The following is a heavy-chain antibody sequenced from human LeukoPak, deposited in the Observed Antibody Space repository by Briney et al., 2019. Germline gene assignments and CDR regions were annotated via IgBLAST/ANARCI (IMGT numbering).Heavy chain of an antibody. V-gene: IGHV3-23*01. Sequence: GGSLRLSCAASGFTFSSYAMSWVRQAPGKGLEWVSAISGSGGSTYYVGSVKGRFTISRDNSKNTLYLQMNSLRAEDTAVYYCAKNHYSNYLAEYFQHWGQGTLVTVSS. CDR3: AKNHYSNYLAEYFQH. CDR1: GFTFSSYA. J-gene: IGHJ1*01. CDR2: ISGSGGST. D-gene: IGHD4-11*01.